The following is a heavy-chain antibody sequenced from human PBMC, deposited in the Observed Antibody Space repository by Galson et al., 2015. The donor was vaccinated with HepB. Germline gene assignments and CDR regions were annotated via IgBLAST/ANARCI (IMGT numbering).Heavy chain of an antibody. J-gene: IGHJ4*02. CDR2: IIPIFGTA. V-gene: IGHV1-69*13. D-gene: IGHD3-3*01. CDR3: ARARTGRFLEWFNDY. Sequence: SVKVSCKASGGTFSSYAISWVRQAPGQGLEWMGGIIPIFGTANYAQKFQGRVTITADESTSTAYMELSSLRSEDTAVYYCARARTGRFLEWFNDYWGQGTLVTVSS. CDR1: GGTFSSYA.